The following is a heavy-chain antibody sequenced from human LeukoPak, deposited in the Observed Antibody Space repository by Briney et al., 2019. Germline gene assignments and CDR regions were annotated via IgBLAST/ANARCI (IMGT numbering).Heavy chain of an antibody. J-gene: IGHJ4*02. V-gene: IGHV3-9*01. CDR2: ISWNSGSI. CDR3: AKDIYGDYVFYYFDY. D-gene: IGHD4-17*01. Sequence: GRSLRLSCAASGFTFDDYAMHWVRQAPGKGLKWVSGISWNSGSIGYADSVKGRFTISRDNAKISLYLQMNSLRAEDTALYYCAKDIYGDYVFYYFDYWGQGTLVTVSS. CDR1: GFTFDDYA.